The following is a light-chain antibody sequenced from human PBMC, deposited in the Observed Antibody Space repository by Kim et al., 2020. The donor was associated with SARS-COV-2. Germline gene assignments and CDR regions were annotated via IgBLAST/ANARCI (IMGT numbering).Light chain of an antibody. CDR1: ESVGSN. CDR2: GAS. V-gene: IGKV3-20*01. CDR3: QQYGSLPRT. J-gene: IGKJ2*01. Sequence: EVVLTQSPGTLSLSPGERATLSCRASESVGSNLAWYQQKPGQAPRLLIFGASSRATGIPDRFSGSGSGTDFTLTISRLEPEDFAVYSCQQYGSLPRTFGQGTKLEI.